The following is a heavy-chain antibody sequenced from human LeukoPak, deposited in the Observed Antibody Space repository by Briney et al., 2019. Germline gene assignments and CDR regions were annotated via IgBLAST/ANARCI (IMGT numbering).Heavy chain of an antibody. CDR1: GGSISRYY. J-gene: IGHJ3*02. D-gene: IGHD5-12*01. Sequence: SETLSLTCTVSGGSISRYYWSWIRQPAGKRLEWIGRIYSSGSTNYNPSLKSRVTMSVDTSKHQFSLKLSSMTAADTAVYYCARDRYSGYDNAFDIWGQGTMVTVSS. CDR2: IYSSGST. V-gene: IGHV4-4*07. CDR3: ARDRYSGYDNAFDI.